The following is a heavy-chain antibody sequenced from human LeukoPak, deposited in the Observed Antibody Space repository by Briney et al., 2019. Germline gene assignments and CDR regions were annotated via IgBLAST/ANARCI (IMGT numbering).Heavy chain of an antibody. CDR3: SRVPRGGDRFDA. V-gene: IGHV1-8*01. CDR2: MNPRSGNT. Sequence: ASVKVACKASGYTFTSYDIELVRQATGQGLEWMGWMNPRSGNTGNAQKFQVRGTMTMYTAKSTAYVELHSLTPEDTAVDYYSRVPRGGDRFDAWGEGPLVTVSS. CDR1: GYTFTSYD. J-gene: IGHJ5*02. D-gene: IGHD3-16*01.